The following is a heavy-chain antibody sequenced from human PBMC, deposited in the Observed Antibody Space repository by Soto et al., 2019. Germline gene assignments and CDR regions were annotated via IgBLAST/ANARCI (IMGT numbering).Heavy chain of an antibody. CDR1: GFIFSTYA. Sequence: PGGSLRLSCTASGFIFSTYAMNWVRQAPGKGLEWVSAISNSGDSTYYAESVRGRFTISRDNSINTLYLHLRSLRPEDTAVYYFALPRWDGVFDAVDIWGQGTIVTVS. D-gene: IGHD4-17*01. J-gene: IGHJ3*02. CDR2: ISNSGDST. CDR3: ALPRWDGVFDAVDI. V-gene: IGHV3-23*01.